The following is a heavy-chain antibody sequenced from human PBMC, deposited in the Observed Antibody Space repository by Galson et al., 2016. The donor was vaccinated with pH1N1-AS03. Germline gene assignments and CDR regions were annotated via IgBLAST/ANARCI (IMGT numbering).Heavy chain of an antibody. Sequence: SVKVSCKASGGIFSNYAISWVRQAPGQGLEWMGGIIPMLGTANYAQKFQGRVTITADESTRTAYMELSSLTSEDTAVYYGSREVPSGPREVQGLQNYGMDVWGQGTTVTVSS. V-gene: IGHV1-69*13. CDR2: IIPMLGTA. CDR3: SREVPSGPREVQGLQNYGMDV. J-gene: IGHJ6*02. CDR1: GGIFSNYA.